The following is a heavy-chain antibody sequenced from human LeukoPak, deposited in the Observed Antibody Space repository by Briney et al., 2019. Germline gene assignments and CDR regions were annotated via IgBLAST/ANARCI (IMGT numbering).Heavy chain of an antibody. D-gene: IGHD1-1*01. V-gene: IGHV4-31*03. J-gene: IGHJ5*02. CDR3: ARDGIRNWFDP. CDR2: IYYSGST. Sequence: SQTLSLTCTVSGGSISSGGYYWSWIRQHPGKGLEWIGYIYYSGSTYYNPSLKSRVTISVDPSKNQFSLKLSSVTAADTAVYYCARDGIRNWFDPWGQGTLVTVSS. CDR1: GGSISSGGYY.